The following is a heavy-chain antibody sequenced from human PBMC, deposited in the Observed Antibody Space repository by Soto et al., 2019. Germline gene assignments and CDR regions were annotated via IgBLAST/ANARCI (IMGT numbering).Heavy chain of an antibody. CDR3: AKSERFDP. CDR1: GLTFSCYA. V-gene: IGHV3-23*01. Sequence: EVQLLESGGGLLQPGGSLRLSCAAYGLTFSCYAMSWVRQAPEKGLEWVSTISGSGAATYYADSVKGRFTISRDNSKTTLYLQMNSLGAEDTAVYYCAKSERFDPWGQGTLVPVST. CDR2: ISGSGAAT. J-gene: IGHJ5*02.